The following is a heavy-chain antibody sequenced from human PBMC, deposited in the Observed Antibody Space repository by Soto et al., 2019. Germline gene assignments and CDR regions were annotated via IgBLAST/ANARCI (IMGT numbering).Heavy chain of an antibody. D-gene: IGHD1-26*01. CDR2: ISYDGGNE. Sequence: QVQLVESGGGVVQPGRSLRLSCAASGFTFSSYGMHWVRQAPGKGLEWVAVISYDGGNEYYADSVKGRFTISRDNSKNTLYLQMNSRRAEDTAVYYCAKGEDDYGDYWGQGTLVTVSS. CDR3: AKGEDDYGDY. CDR1: GFTFSSYG. J-gene: IGHJ4*02. V-gene: IGHV3-30*18.